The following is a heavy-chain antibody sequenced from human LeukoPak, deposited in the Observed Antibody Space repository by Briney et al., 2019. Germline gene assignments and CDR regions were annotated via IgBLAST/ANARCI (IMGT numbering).Heavy chain of an antibody. CDR3: AKDVVVVPAAIHYGMDV. J-gene: IGHJ6*02. Sequence: SETLSLTCAVYGGSFSDYFWGWIRQPPGKGLEWIGEINHSGRTYYNPSLKSRVTISVDTSKNQFSLNLSSVTAADTAVYYCAKDVVVVPAAIHYGMDVWGQGTTVTVSS. D-gene: IGHD2-2*01. CDR1: GGSFSDYF. V-gene: IGHV4-34*01. CDR2: INHSGRT.